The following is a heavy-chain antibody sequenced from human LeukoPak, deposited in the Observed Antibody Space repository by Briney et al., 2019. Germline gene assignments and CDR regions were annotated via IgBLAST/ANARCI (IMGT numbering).Heavy chain of an antibody. CDR3: ARVYRSSSGYCFDF. CDR2: IKQDGSEK. J-gene: IGHJ4*02. V-gene: IGHV3-7*01. CDR1: GFTFSSYW. Sequence: PGGSLRLSCAASGFTFSSYWMSWVRQAPGKGLEWVANIKQDGSEKYYVDSVKGRLTVSRDNAKNSLYLQMNSLRAEDTAVYYCARVYRSSSGYCFDFWGQGTLVTVSS. D-gene: IGHD6-13*01.